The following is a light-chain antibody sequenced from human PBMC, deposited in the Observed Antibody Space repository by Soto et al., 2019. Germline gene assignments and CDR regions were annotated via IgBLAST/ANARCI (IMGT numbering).Light chain of an antibody. CDR1: QTASRN. V-gene: IGKV3-15*01. J-gene: IGKJ1*01. CDR2: SAS. Sequence: EIVMTQSPATLSVSPGERATLSCRASQTASRNLAWYQQKPGQAPRLLIHSASTRATGVPARFSGSGSGTEFTLTVSSLQAEDFAVYCCQQSNNWPWTFGQGTRVE. CDR3: QQSNNWPWT.